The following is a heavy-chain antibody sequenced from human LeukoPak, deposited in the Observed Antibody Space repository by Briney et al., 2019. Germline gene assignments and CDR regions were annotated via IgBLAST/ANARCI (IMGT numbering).Heavy chain of an antibody. CDR2: IYTSGST. V-gene: IGHV4-61*02. CDR1: GGSISSSSYY. Sequence: SETLSLTCTVSGGSISSSSYYWSWIRQPAGKGLEWIGRIYTSGSTNYNPSLKSRVTISVDTSKNQFSLKLSSVTAADTAVYYCARAEWRYCSSTSCYIFDYWGQGTLVTVSS. J-gene: IGHJ4*02. D-gene: IGHD2-2*02. CDR3: ARAEWRYCSSTSCYIFDY.